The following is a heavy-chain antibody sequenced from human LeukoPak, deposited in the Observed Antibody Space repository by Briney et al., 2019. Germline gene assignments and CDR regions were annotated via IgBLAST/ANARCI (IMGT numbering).Heavy chain of an antibody. D-gene: IGHD4-17*01. CDR3: AKAILTTLTASDY. CDR1: GFTFSSYA. V-gene: IGHV3-23*01. Sequence: GGSLRLSCAASGFTFSSYAMSWVRQAPGKGMEWVSAISGSGGSTYYADSVKGRFTISRDNSKNTLYLQMNSLRVEDTAVYYCAKAILTTLTASDYWGQGTLVTVSS. CDR2: ISGSGGST. J-gene: IGHJ4*02.